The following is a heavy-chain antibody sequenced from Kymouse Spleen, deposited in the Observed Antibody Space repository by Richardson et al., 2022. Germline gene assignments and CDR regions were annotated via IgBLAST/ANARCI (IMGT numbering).Heavy chain of an antibody. CDR1: GGSISSSSYY. J-gene: IGHJ4*02. V-gene: IGHV4-39*01. Sequence: QLQLQESGPGLVKPSETLSLTCTVSGGSISSSSYYWGWIRQPPGKGLEWIGSIYYSGSTYYNPSLKSRVTISVDTSKNQFSLKLSSVTAADTAVYYCARHPIAVAGTQDYWGQGTLVTVSS. CDR3: ARHPIAVAGTQDY. D-gene: IGHD6-19*01. CDR2: IYYSGST.